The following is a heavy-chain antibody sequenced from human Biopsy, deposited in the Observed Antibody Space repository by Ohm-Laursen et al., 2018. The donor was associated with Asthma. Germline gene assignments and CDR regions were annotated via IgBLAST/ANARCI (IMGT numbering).Heavy chain of an antibody. Sequence: SETLSFTCPVSGAPITTSPSYWSWLRLLPGKGLEWIGCIYYSGETFFNPSLKNPLFMSLDSSKNQFSLKMTSVTVADTAVYFCARNLPGYTYGPFEDWGQGTLVTVSS. J-gene: IGHJ4*02. V-gene: IGHV4-31*01. CDR2: IYYSGET. CDR3: ARNLPGYTYGPFED. D-gene: IGHD5-18*01. CDR1: GAPITTSPSY.